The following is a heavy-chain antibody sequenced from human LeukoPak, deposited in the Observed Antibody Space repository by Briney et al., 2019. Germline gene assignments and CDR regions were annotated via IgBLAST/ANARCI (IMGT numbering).Heavy chain of an antibody. V-gene: IGHV3-7*03. D-gene: IGHD3-10*01. Sequence: GGSLRLSCAASGFTFSSYWMSWVRQAPGKGLEWVANIKQDGSEKYYVDSVKGRFTISRDNSKNTLYLQMNSLRAEDTAVYYCAGSMVRGVFDYWGQGTLVTVSS. CDR3: AGSMVRGVFDY. CDR2: IKQDGSEK. J-gene: IGHJ4*02. CDR1: GFTFSSYW.